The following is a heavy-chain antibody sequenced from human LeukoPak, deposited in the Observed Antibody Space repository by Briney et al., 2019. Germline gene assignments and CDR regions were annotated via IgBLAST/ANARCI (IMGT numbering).Heavy chain of an antibody. CDR3: ARAGLDCSGGSCYGGLDY. CDR2: IYHSGST. CDR1: GGSISSKNW. V-gene: IGHV4-4*02. Sequence: SETLSLTCAVSGGSISSKNWWSGVRQPAGKGLEWIGEIYHSGSTNNNPSLKSRVTISVDKSKNQFSLNLRSVTAADTAVYYCARAGLDCSGGSCYGGLDYWGQGALVTVSS. J-gene: IGHJ4*02. D-gene: IGHD2-15*01.